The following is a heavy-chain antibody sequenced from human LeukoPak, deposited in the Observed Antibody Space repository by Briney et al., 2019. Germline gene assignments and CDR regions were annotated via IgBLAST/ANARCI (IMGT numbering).Heavy chain of an antibody. CDR2: IYHSGST. J-gene: IGHJ5*02. D-gene: IGHD3-22*01. Sequence: SETLSLTCTVSGYSISSGYYWGWIRQPPGKGLEWIGSIYHSGSTYYNPSLKSRVTISVDTSKNQFSLKLSSVTAADTAVYHCARDNPHYYDSSGYNWFDPWGQGTLVTVSS. V-gene: IGHV4-38-2*02. CDR3: ARDNPHYYDSSGYNWFDP. CDR1: GYSISSGYY.